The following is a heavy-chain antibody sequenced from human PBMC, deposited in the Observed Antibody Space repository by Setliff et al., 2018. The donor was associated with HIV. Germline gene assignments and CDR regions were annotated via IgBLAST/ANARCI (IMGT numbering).Heavy chain of an antibody. CDR3: ARCLYSSGWYPGYYYYYMDV. D-gene: IGHD6-19*01. J-gene: IGHJ6*03. Sequence: GGSLRLSCAASGFTFSTYPMSWVRQAPGKGLEWVSSISSSSYYIYYADSVKGRFTISRDNAKNSLFLQMNSLRAEDTAVYYCARCLYSSGWYPGYYYYYMDVWGKGTTVTVSS. CDR1: GFTFSTYP. V-gene: IGHV3-21*01. CDR2: ISSSSYYI.